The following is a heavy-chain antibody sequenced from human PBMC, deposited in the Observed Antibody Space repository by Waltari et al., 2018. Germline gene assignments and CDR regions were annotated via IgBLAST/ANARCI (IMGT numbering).Heavy chain of an antibody. V-gene: IGHV3-30*18. D-gene: IGHD3-10*01. CDR1: GFTFSSYG. CDR2: IWYDGSNK. CDR3: AKDGRANTGPDAFDI. Sequence: QVQLVESGGGVVQPGRSLRLSCAASGFTFSSYGMHWVRQAPGKGLEWVGVIWYDGSNKYYADSVKGRFTISRDNSKNTLYLQMNSLRAEDTAMYYCAKDGRANTGPDAFDIWGQGTMVTVSS. J-gene: IGHJ3*02.